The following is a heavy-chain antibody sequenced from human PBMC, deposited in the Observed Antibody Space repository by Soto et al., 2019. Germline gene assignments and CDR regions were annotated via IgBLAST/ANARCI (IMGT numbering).Heavy chain of an antibody. J-gene: IGHJ1*01. CDR1: GFTFSSYA. D-gene: IGHD3-22*01. CDR3: ARDPDYYDSSGYSPEYFQH. CDR2: ISSSSSTI. V-gene: IGHV3-48*02. Sequence: PGGSLRLSCAASGFTFSSYAMSWVRQAPGKGLEWVSYISSSSSTIYYADSVKGRFTISRDNAKNSLYLQMNSLRDEDTAVYYCARDPDYYDSSGYSPEYFQHWGQGTLVTVSS.